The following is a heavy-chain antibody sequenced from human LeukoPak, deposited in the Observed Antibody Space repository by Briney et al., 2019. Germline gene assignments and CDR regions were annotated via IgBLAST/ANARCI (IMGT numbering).Heavy chain of an antibody. Sequence: PSETLSLTCTVSGDSIRGYYWSWLRQPPGKGLEWIGNVYYSGKINYNSSLESRVTLSVDTSKNQFSLKLTSVTAADTVVYFCARARELAFMAYYFDYWGQGTLATVSS. CDR1: GDSIRGYY. D-gene: IGHD3-9*01. V-gene: IGHV4-59*01. CDR3: ARARELAFMAYYFDY. CDR2: VYYSGKI. J-gene: IGHJ4*02.